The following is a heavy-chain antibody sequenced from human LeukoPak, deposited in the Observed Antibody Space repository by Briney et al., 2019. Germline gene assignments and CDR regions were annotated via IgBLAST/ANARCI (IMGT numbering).Heavy chain of an antibody. CDR3: AREQATYYYDSSGSAAIDY. J-gene: IGHJ4*02. Sequence: SETLSLTCTVSGGSISSGSYYWSWIRQPAGKGLEWIGRIYTSGSTNYNPSLKSRVTISVDTSKNQFSLKLSSVTAADTAVYYCAREQATYYYDSSGSAAIDYWGQGTLVTVSS. CDR1: GGSISSGSYY. V-gene: IGHV4-61*02. D-gene: IGHD3-22*01. CDR2: IYTSGST.